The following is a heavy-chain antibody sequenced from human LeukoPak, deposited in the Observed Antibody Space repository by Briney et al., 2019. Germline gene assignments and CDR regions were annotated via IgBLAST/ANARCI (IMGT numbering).Heavy chain of an antibody. Sequence: GGSLRLSCAASGFTLNSYLMSWVRQAPGRGLEWVANIKKVGSEESYLDSVKGRFTVSRDNAKNSLFLQMNSLRGEDTAVYYCARSNPNRNALDLWGQGTMVTISS. D-gene: IGHD1-14*01. CDR2: IKKVGSEE. CDR3: ARSNPNRNALDL. J-gene: IGHJ3*01. V-gene: IGHV3-7*01. CDR1: GFTLNSYL.